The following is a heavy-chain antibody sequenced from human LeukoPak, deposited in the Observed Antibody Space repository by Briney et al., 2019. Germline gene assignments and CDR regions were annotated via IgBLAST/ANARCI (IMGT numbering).Heavy chain of an antibody. CDR3: AKVTTVTTTGAFDI. Sequence: GRSLRPSCAASGFTFDDYAMHWVRQAPGKGLEWVSGISWNSGSIGYADSVKGRFTISRDNAKNSLYLQMNSLRAEDTALYYCAKVTTVTTTGAFDIWGQGTMVTVSS. CDR1: GFTFDDYA. J-gene: IGHJ3*02. D-gene: IGHD4-17*01. V-gene: IGHV3-9*01. CDR2: ISWNSGSI.